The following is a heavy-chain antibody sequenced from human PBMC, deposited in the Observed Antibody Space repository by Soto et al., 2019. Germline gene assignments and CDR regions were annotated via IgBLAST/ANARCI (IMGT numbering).Heavy chain of an antibody. CDR2: IKSKTDGGTT. D-gene: IGHD1-26*01. CDR1: GFTFDNAW. CDR3: TTDLPWSYGALGY. V-gene: IGHV3-15*01. Sequence: EVQLVESGGGLVQPGGSLRLSCAASGFTFDNAWMTWVRQAPGKGLEWVGRIKSKTDGGTTDYASPVKGRFTISRDDSKNTLYLQMNSLKTDDTAMYYCTTDLPWSYGALGYWGQGTLVTVSS. J-gene: IGHJ4*02.